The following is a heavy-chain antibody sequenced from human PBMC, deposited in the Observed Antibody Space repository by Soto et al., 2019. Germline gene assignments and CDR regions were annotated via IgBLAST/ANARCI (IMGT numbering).Heavy chain of an antibody. D-gene: IGHD6-6*01. CDR1: GGTFSSYA. Sequence: QVQLVQSGAEVKKPGSSVKVSCKASGGTFSSYAISWVRQAPGQGLEWMGGIIPIFGTANYAQKFQGRVTITADESTSTAYMELSSLRSEDMAVYYCARDKGYSSSPHYYYYGMDVWGQGTTVTVSS. CDR3: ARDKGYSSSPHYYYYGMDV. V-gene: IGHV1-69*01. J-gene: IGHJ6*02. CDR2: IIPIFGTA.